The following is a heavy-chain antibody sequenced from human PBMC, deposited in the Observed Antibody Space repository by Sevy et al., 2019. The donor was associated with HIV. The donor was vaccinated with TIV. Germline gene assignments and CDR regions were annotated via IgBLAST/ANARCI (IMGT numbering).Heavy chain of an antibody. Sequence: SETLSLTCTVSGGSINSDHWNWIRQPPGKGLEWIGYVYYTGGTNYNPSLKNRVTISVDRTKNQFSLKLSYVTAADTDVYYCARRNDFDIWGQWTMFTVSS. CDR1: GGSINSDH. CDR2: VYYTGGT. V-gene: IGHV4-59*08. J-gene: IGHJ3*02. CDR3: ARRNDFDI.